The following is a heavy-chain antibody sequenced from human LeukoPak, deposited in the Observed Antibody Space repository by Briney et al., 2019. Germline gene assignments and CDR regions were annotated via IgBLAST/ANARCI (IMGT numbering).Heavy chain of an antibody. CDR3: ARDSSYNDY. Sequence: ETLSLTCTVSGGSISSSSYYWGWIRQPPGKGLEWVSAMSGGGYTHYADSVEDRFTISRDNSKNTLYLQMNSLRAEDTAVYYCARDSSYNDYWGQGTLVTVSS. CDR2: MSGGGYT. D-gene: IGHD1-14*01. J-gene: IGHJ4*02. CDR1: GGSISSSSYY. V-gene: IGHV3-66*01.